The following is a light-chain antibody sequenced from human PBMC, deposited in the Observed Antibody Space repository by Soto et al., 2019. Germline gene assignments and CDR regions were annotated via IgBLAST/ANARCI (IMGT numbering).Light chain of an antibody. CDR3: QQYNKWPPYT. CDR2: GAS. J-gene: IGKJ2*01. Sequence: EIVMTQSPATLSVSPGERATLSCRASQSVSSDLAWYQQKPGQAPRLLIYGASTMATGIPARFSGSGSGTEFPLTISSLQSEDFAVYYCQQYNKWPPYTFGQGTKLEIK. CDR1: QSVSSD. V-gene: IGKV3-15*01.